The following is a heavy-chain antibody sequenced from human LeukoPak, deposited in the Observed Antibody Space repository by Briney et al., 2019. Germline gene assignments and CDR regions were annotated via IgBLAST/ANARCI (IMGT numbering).Heavy chain of an antibody. J-gene: IGHJ4*02. CDR3: ARSRWLSDPYFDY. Sequence: PSQTLSLTCTVSGNSISSGDNYWSWIRQPAGKGLEWIGRIYTSGSTNYNPSLKSRVTISVDTSKNQFSLKLSSVTAADTAVYYCARSRWLSDPYFDYWGQGTLVTVSS. V-gene: IGHV4-61*02. CDR1: GNSISSGDNY. CDR2: IYTSGST. D-gene: IGHD3-22*01.